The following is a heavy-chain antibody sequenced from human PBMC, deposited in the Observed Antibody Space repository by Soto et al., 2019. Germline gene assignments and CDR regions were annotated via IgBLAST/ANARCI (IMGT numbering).Heavy chain of an antibody. Sequence: QVQLVESGGGVVQPGRSLRLSCAASGFTFSTYGMHWVRQAPGKGLEWVAVIWYDGTNKYYADSVKGRFTISRDNSKNTLYLQMNSLRAEDTAVYYCARKGLTVTACFDYWGQGTLVTVSS. CDR3: ARKGLTVTACFDY. CDR2: IWYDGTNK. CDR1: GFTFSTYG. J-gene: IGHJ4*02. V-gene: IGHV3-33*01. D-gene: IGHD4-17*01.